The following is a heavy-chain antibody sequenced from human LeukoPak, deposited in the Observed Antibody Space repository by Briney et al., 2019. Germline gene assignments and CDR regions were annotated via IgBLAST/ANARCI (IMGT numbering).Heavy chain of an antibody. Sequence: GGSLRLSCTASGFPLSAHAMMRVRQAPGKGPEWVSAIRGGGGSAFYADSVKGRFTISRDNSKYTLFLQMNSLRAEDTAVYYCTRDPNGDYIGAFDMWGPGTMVTVSS. CDR2: IRGGGGSA. CDR1: GFPLSAHA. D-gene: IGHD4-17*01. V-gene: IGHV3-23*01. CDR3: TRDPNGDYIGAFDM. J-gene: IGHJ3*02.